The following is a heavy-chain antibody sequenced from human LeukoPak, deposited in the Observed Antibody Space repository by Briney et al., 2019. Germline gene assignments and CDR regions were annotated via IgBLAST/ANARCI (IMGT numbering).Heavy chain of an antibody. CDR1: GYTFTGYY. Sequence: ASVKVSCKASGYTFTGYYMHWVRQAPGQGLEWMGWINPNSGGTNYAQKFQGRVTMTRDTSISTAYMELSRLRSDDTAVYYCARDRGYYDILTGYYYYYMDVWGEGTTVTVSS. V-gene: IGHV1-2*02. D-gene: IGHD3-9*01. CDR3: ARDRGYYDILTGYYYYYMDV. J-gene: IGHJ6*03. CDR2: INPNSGGT.